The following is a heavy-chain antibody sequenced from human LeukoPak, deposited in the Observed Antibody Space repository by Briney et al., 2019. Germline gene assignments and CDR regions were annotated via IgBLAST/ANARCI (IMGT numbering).Heavy chain of an antibody. CDR2: ISYDGSNK. CDR1: GFTFSSYG. Sequence: PGRSLRLSCAASGFTFSSYGMHWVRQAPGKGLEWVAVISYDGSNKYYADSVKGRFTISRDNSKNTLYLQMNSLRAEDTAVYYCAKASFRAFDIWGQGTMVTVSS. J-gene: IGHJ3*02. CDR3: AKASFRAFDI. V-gene: IGHV3-30*18. D-gene: IGHD2/OR15-2a*01.